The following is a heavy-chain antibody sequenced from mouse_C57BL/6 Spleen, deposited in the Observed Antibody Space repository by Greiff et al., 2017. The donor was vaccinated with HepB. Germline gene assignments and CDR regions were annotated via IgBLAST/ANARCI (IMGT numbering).Heavy chain of an antibody. CDR3: VREGGLGQGYAMDY. V-gene: IGHV10-3*01. D-gene: IGHD4-1*01. Sequence: EVMLVESGGGLVQPKGSLKLSCAASGFTFNTYAMHWVRQAPGKGLEWVARIRSKSSNYATYYADSVKDRFTISRDDSQSMLYLQMNNLKTEDTAMYYCVREGGLGQGYAMDYWGQGTSVTVSS. CDR2: IRSKSSNYAT. CDR1: GFTFNTYA. J-gene: IGHJ4*01.